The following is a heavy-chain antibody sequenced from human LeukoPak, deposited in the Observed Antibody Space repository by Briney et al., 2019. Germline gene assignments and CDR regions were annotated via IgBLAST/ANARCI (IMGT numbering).Heavy chain of an antibody. V-gene: IGHV3-30*18. CDR3: AKALTFYSGSYDY. D-gene: IGHD1-26*01. CDR1: GFTFSSYG. J-gene: IGHJ4*02. CDR2: ISYDGSNK. Sequence: GTSLRLSCAASGFTFSSYGMHWVRQAPGKGLEWVAVISYDGSNKYYADSVKGRFAISRDNSKNTLYLQMNSLRAEDTAVYYCAKALTFYSGSYDYWGQGTLVTVSS.